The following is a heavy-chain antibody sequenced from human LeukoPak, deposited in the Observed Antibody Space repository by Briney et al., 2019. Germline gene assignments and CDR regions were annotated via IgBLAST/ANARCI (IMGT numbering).Heavy chain of an antibody. J-gene: IGHJ3*02. D-gene: IGHD3-22*01. V-gene: IGHV4-38-2*01. CDR1: GYSISSGYY. CDR2: IYHSGST. CDR3: ARPSYDSSGYEDAFDI. Sequence: SSETLSLTCAVSGYSISSGYYWGWIRQPPGKGLEWIGSIYHSGSTYYNPSLKSRVTISVDTSKIQFSLKLSSVTAADTAVYYCARPSYDSSGYEDAFDIWGQGTMVTVSS.